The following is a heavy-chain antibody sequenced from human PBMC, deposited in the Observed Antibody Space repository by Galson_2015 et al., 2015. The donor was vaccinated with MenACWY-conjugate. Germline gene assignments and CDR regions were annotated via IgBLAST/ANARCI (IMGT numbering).Heavy chain of an antibody. J-gene: IGHJ6*03. V-gene: IGHV3-21*04. D-gene: IGHD2/OR15-2a*01. CDR2: ITGTSTYI. CDR1: GFSFTTSG. Sequence: RIAGEASGFSFTTSGMTWVRQAPGKGLEWVSSITGTSTYIHYADSVKGRFTMSRDNAGNAVSLQMNDLRAEDTAVYYCARGANIYFYSMGVWGKGTTVIVSS. CDR3: ARGANIYFYSMGV.